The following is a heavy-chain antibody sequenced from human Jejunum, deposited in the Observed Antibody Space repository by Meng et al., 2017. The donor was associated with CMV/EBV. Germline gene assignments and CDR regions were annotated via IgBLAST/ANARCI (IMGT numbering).Heavy chain of an antibody. D-gene: IGHD6-25*01. CDR2: ISSSSRAI. CDR1: GFTFSTYS. V-gene: IGHV3-21*01. CDR3: TRDQRRAADHDPFDY. Sequence: EVXLVESGGXLVKSGGXLRLSCVASGFTFSTYSMNWVRQAPGKGLEWVSSISSSSRAIYTADSVKGRFTTSRDNAGNSLFLQMNSLRADDTAVYFCTRDQRRAADHDPFDYWGQGTLVTVSS. J-gene: IGHJ4*02.